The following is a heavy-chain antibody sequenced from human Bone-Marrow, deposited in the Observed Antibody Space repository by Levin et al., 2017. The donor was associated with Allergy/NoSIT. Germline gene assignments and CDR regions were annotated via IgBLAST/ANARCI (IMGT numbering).Heavy chain of an antibody. D-gene: IGHD3-10*01. CDR3: ARSVAGEFDY. CDR2: IFYSGST. Sequence: TLSLTCTVSVGSISGYYWSWVRQPPGKGLEWVGHIFYSGSTNYNPSLKSRVTISINTSKNQFSLNLTSVTAADTAFYYCARSVAGEFDYWGQGTLVTVSS. V-gene: IGHV4-59*01. J-gene: IGHJ4*02. CDR1: VGSISGYY.